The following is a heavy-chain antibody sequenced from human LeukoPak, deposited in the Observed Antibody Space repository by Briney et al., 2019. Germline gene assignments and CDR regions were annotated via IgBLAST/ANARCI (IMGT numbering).Heavy chain of an antibody. CDR3: ARATYYDSSGYYRYFDY. CDR1: GGSISSYY. V-gene: IGHV4-59*01. CDR2: IYYNGYT. Sequence: SENLSLTCIVSGGSISSYYWSWIRQPPGKGLEWIGYIYYNGYTKYNPSLKSRVTISVDTSKNQFSLNLSSVTAADTAVYYCARATYYDSSGYYRYFDYWGQGTLVTVSS. J-gene: IGHJ4*02. D-gene: IGHD3-22*01.